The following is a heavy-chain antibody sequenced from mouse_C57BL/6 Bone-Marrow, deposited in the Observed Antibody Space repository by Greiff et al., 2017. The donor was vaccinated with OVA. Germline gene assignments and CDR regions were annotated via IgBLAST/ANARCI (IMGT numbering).Heavy chain of an antibody. J-gene: IGHJ1*03. CDR3: ARGAFRGD. CDR2: ISSGGSYT. V-gene: IGHV5-6*01. CDR1: GFTFSSYG. Sequence: EVKLMESGGDLVKPGGSLKLSCAASGFTFSSYGMSCVRQTPDKRLEWVATISSGGSYTYYPDSVKGRFTISRDNAKNTLYLQMSSLKSEDTAMYYCARGAFRGDWGTGTTVTVSS. D-gene: IGHD3-3*01.